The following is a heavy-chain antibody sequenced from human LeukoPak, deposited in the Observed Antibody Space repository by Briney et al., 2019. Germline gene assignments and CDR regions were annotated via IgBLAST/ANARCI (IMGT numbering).Heavy chain of an antibody. CDR3: ARGKGTYESSGYYYFVGNY. Sequence: ASVKVSCKASGYTFTSYGISWVRQAPGQGLEWMGWISAYNGNTNYAQKFQGRVTMTRDTSTSTVYMELSSLRSEDTAVYYCARGKGTYESSGYYYFVGNYWGQGTLVTVSP. D-gene: IGHD3-22*01. CDR2: ISAYNGNT. J-gene: IGHJ4*02. CDR1: GYTFTSYG. V-gene: IGHV1-18*01.